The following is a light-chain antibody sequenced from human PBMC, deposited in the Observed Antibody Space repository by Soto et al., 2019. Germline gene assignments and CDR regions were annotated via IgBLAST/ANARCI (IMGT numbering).Light chain of an antibody. J-gene: IGKJ3*01. Sequence: DIQMTQSPSSLSASVGDRVTITCQASQDISNYLNWYQQKPGKAPKLLIYDASNLQTGVPSRFRGRGSRTHFTFTISSLHPEDIATYYCQQYDNPPLTFGPGTKVDIK. CDR2: DAS. CDR1: QDISNY. V-gene: IGKV1-33*01. CDR3: QQYDNPPLT.